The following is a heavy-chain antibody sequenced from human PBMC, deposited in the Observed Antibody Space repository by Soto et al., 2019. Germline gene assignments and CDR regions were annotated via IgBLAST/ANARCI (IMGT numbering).Heavy chain of an antibody. CDR1: GFTFSSYS. CDR2: ISASGHFT. V-gene: IGHV3-23*01. D-gene: IGHD3-16*02. J-gene: IGHJ5*02. Sequence: GGSLRLSCAASGFTFSSYSMNWVRQAPGKGLEWVSVISASGHFTYYIDSVRGRFTISRDNSKNTVYLQMNSLRAEDTAIYYCAKKASEVIGNNWFDPWGQGTQVTVSS. CDR3: AKKASEVIGNNWFDP.